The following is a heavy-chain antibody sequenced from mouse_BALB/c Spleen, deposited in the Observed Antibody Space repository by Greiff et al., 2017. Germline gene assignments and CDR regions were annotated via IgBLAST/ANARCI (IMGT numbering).Heavy chain of an antibody. Sequence: EVKLLESGPSLVKPSQTLSLTCSVTGDSITSGYWNWIRKFPGNKLEYMGYISYSGSTYYNPSLKSRISITRDTSKNQYYLQLNSVTTEDTATYYCARSHYYYGSSSWFAYWGQGTLVTVSA. D-gene: IGHD1-1*01. V-gene: IGHV3-8*02. J-gene: IGHJ3*01. CDR2: ISYSGST. CDR3: ARSHYYYGSSSWFAY. CDR1: GDSITSGY.